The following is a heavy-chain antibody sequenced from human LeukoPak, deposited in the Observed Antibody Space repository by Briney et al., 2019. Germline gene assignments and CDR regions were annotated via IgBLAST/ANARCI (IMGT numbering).Heavy chain of an antibody. Sequence: PSETLSLTCAVYGGSFSGYYWSWIRQPPGKGLEWIGEINHSGSTNYNPSLKSRVTISVDTSKNQFSLKLSSVTAADTAVYYCSTGARIEFDYRGQGTLVTVSS. D-gene: IGHD1-26*01. CDR2: INHSGST. CDR1: GGSFSGYY. V-gene: IGHV4-34*01. J-gene: IGHJ4*02. CDR3: STGARIEFDY.